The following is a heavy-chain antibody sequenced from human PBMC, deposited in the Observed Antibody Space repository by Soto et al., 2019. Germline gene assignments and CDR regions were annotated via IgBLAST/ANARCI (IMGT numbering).Heavy chain of an antibody. CDR2: INAGNGNT. CDR3: SRGGSLYWYFDP. D-gene: IGHD1-26*01. CDR1: GYTFTNYA. V-gene: IGHV1-3*01. J-gene: IGHJ2*01. Sequence: QVQLVQSGAEVKKPGASVKVSCKASGYTFTNYAMHWVRQAPGQRLEWMGWINAGNGNTKYSQKIQGRVTITRDTPASTAYMELSSLRSEDTALYYCSRGGSLYWYFDPWGRGTLVTVSS.